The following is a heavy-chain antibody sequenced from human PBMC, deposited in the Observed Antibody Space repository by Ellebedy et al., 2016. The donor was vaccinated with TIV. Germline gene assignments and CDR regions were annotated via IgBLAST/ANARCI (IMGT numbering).Heavy chain of an antibody. V-gene: IGHV3-53*01. Sequence: GGSLRLXXAAPGFTVSSNYISWVRQAPGKWLVWVSVIYAGGSTYYADSVRGRFTISRDNSNNIVYLQMDSMRAEDTALYYCARGRPNYGDFPSWGQGTLVTVSS. CDR2: IYAGGST. CDR3: ARGRPNYGDFPS. CDR1: GFTVSSNY. J-gene: IGHJ1*01. D-gene: IGHD3-10*01.